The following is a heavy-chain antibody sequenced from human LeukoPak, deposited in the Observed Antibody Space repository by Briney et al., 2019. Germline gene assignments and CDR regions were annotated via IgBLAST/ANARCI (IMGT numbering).Heavy chain of an antibody. CDR3: ARAEDIVATYDY. CDR1: GYTFTGYY. J-gene: IGHJ4*02. Sequence: ASVKVSCKASGYTFTGYYMHWVRPAPGQGLEWMGWINPNSGGTNYAQKFQGRVTMTRDTSISTAYMELSRLRSDDTAVYYCARAEDIVATYDYWGQGTLVTVSS. V-gene: IGHV1-2*02. CDR2: INPNSGGT. D-gene: IGHD5-12*01.